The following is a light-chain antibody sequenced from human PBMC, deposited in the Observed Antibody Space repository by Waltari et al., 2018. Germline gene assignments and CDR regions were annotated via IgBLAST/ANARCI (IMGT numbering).Light chain of an antibody. CDR3: QQYFTTSLT. Sequence: IVLTQSPDSLAVSLGERATINCKSSQSVLSCGDGINYLAWYQQKVGQPPQLLIYWASVRESGAPDRFSGSGSGTDFTLTISSLQPEDAALYFCQQYFTTSLTFGGGTKVEI. V-gene: IGKV4-1*01. CDR1: QSVLSCGDGINY. J-gene: IGKJ4*01. CDR2: WAS.